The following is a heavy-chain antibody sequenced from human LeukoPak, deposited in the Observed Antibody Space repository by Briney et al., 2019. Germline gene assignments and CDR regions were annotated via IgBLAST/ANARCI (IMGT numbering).Heavy chain of an antibody. CDR1: GFTFSSYW. V-gene: IGHV3-74*01. CDR2: INGDGTST. Sequence: PGGSPRLSCAASGFTFSSYWMHWVRQAPGEGLVWVSRINGDGTSTNYADSVKGRFTISRDNAKNTLYLQMNSLSAEDTALYYCASGYQDYGGNTHWGQGTLVTVSS. CDR3: ASGYQDYGGNTH. J-gene: IGHJ4*02. D-gene: IGHD4-23*01.